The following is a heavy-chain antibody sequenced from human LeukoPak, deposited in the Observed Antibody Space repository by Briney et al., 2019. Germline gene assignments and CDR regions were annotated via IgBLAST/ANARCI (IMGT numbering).Heavy chain of an antibody. D-gene: IGHD3-22*01. CDR1: GFTFSDYY. J-gene: IGHJ4*02. Sequence: GGSLRLSCAASGFTFSDYYMSWIRQAPGKGLEWVSYISSSGSTIYYADSVKGRFTISRDNAKNSLYLQMNSLRAEDTAVYYCRYYYDSSGYTTTVNYFDYWGQGTLVTVSS. V-gene: IGHV3-11*04. CDR3: RYYYDSSGYTTTVNYFDY. CDR2: ISSSGSTI.